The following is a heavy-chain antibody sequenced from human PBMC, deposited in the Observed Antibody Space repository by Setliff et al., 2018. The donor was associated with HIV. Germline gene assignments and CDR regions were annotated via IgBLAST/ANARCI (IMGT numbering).Heavy chain of an antibody. CDR1: GYTFATYD. V-gene: IGHV1-8*02. Sequence: GASVKVSCKPSGYTFATYDINWVRQAAGQGLEWLGWVNPYSGNSGYAQKFHGRLTMTRDTSRGTAHMELRSLRSDDTAVYFCARGYASGSGSYYYDYWGQGTLVTVSS. CDR3: ARGYASGSGSYYYDY. J-gene: IGHJ4*02. D-gene: IGHD2-15*01. CDR2: VNPYSGNS.